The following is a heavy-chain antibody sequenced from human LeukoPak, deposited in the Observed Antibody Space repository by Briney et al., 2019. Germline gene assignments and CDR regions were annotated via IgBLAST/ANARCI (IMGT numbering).Heavy chain of an antibody. CDR2: ISSNGGST. V-gene: IGHV3-64*01. CDR3: ARGDYGDSPIDY. D-gene: IGHD4-17*01. Sequence: GGSLRLSCAASGFTFISYAMHWVRQAPGKGLEYVSAISSNGGSTYYANSVKGRFTISIDNSKNTLYLQMGSLRAEDMAVYYCARGDYGDSPIDYWGQGTLVTVSS. J-gene: IGHJ4*02. CDR1: GFTFISYA.